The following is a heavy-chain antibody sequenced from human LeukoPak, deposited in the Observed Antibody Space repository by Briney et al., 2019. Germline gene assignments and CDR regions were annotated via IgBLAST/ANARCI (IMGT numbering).Heavy chain of an antibody. J-gene: IGHJ4*02. V-gene: IGHV4-38-2*01. CDR2: IYHSGST. CDR1: GFSISSGYY. Sequence: PSETLSPTCAISGFSISSGYYWGWIRQPPGKGLEWIGSIYHSGSTHYNPSLKSRVTISVDTSKNQFSLKLSSVTAADTAVYYCARNGTNNYFDYWGQGNNVTVSS. CDR3: ARNGTNNYFDY. D-gene: IGHD2-2*01.